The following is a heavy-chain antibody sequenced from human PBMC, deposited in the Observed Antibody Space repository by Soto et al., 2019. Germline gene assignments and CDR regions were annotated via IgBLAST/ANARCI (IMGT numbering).Heavy chain of an antibody. Sequence: SETLSLTCTVSGGSISSSSSYWGWIRQPPGKGLEWIGSIYYSGSTYYNPSLKSRVNISVDTSKNQFSLKLSSVTAADTAVYYCAGDTYYYDSSGYSFDYWGQGTLVTVSS. CDR3: AGDTYYYDSSGYSFDY. CDR1: GGSISSSSSY. J-gene: IGHJ4*02. V-gene: IGHV4-39*01. CDR2: IYYSGST. D-gene: IGHD3-22*01.